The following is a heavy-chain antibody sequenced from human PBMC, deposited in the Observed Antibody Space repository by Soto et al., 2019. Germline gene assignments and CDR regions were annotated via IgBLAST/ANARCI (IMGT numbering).Heavy chain of an antibody. CDR1: GGSISSSSYY. Sequence: PSETLSLTCTVSGGSISSSSYYWGWIRQPPGKGLEWIGKIYYSGSTYYNPSLKSRVTISVDTSKNQFSLKLSSVTAADTAVYYCARGGHYYYYYYGMDVWGQGTTVTVSS. CDR2: IYYSGST. CDR3: ARGGHYYYYYYGMDV. V-gene: IGHV4-39*07. J-gene: IGHJ6*02.